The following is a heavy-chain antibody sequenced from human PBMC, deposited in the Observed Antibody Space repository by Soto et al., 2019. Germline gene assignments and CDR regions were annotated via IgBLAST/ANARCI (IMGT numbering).Heavy chain of an antibody. J-gene: IGHJ6*02. CDR3: AREDRDCSGGSCYSDYYGMDV. CDR1: GGSISSGDYY. D-gene: IGHD2-15*01. CDR2: IYYSGST. Sequence: QVQLQESGPGLVKPSQTLSLTCTVSGGSISSGDYYWSWIRQPPGKGLEWIGYIYYSGSTYYNPSLKSRVTISVDTSKNQFSLKLSSVTAAATAVYYCAREDRDCSGGSCYSDYYGMDVWGQGTTVTVSS. V-gene: IGHV4-30-4*01.